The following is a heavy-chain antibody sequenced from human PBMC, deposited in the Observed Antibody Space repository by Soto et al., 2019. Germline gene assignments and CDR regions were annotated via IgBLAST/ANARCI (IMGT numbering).Heavy chain of an antibody. CDR2: ISYDGSNK. J-gene: IGHJ4*02. D-gene: IGHD3-10*01. CDR3: AKSGVTMEDYFDY. Sequence: GGSLRLSCAASGFTFSSYGMHWVRQAPGKGLEWVAVISYDGSNKYYADSVKGRFTISRDNSKNTLYLQMNSLRAEDTAVYYCAKSGVTMEDYFDYWGQGTLVTVSS. V-gene: IGHV3-30*18. CDR1: GFTFSSYG.